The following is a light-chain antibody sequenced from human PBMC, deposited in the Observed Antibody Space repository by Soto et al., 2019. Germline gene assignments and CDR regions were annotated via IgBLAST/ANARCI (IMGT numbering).Light chain of an antibody. CDR3: CSYTRTTTLNV. J-gene: IGLJ1*01. Sequence: QSALTQPASVSGSPGQSITISCTGTSSDVGGYSYVSWYQQHPGKAPKLMIYEVSNRPSGVSNRFSGSKSGNTASLTISGLQAEDEADYYCCSYTRTTTLNVFGTGTKLTVL. CDR1: SSDVGGYSY. V-gene: IGLV2-14*01. CDR2: EVS.